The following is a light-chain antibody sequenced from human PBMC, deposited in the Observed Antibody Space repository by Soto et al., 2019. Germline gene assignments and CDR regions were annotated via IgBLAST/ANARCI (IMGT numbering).Light chain of an antibody. Sequence: QSAVSQPAPVSGSPGQSITISCSGKAMGYQLVSCDQHHPRNPPKHILYHLTTPPSGASNRFSPMKSCTTPSLAITCLRAEDEGYYYCCSYVGPRNAVFGTGTKVTVL. CDR1: GKAMGYQL. V-gene: IGLV2-23*02. CDR3: CSYVGPRNAV. J-gene: IGLJ1*01. CDR2: HLT.